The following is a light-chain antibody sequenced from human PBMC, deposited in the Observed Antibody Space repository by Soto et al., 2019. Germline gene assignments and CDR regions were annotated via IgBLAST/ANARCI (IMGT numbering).Light chain of an antibody. CDR3: SSYAGAITFYA. J-gene: IGLJ1*01. CDR2: EVN. CDR1: SSDVGTYTL. Sequence: QSVLTQPASVSGSPGQSITISCTGTSSDVGTYTLVSWYQQHPGKAPKLAIYEVNKRPAGVSKRFSGFKSGDTASLTISGLQAEDEADYYCSSYAGAITFYAFGTGTKVAVL. V-gene: IGLV2-23*02.